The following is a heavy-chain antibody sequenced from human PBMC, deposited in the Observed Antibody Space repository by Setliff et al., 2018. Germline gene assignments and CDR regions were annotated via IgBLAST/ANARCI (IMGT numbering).Heavy chain of an antibody. V-gene: IGHV4-61*09. Sequence: SETLSLTCTVSGGSVNSGYDNWNWLRQPAGKGLEWIGHINRRGSTNFSPSLKSRVTISLDTSKNQFSLNLTSVTAADTAVYYCARQGASGAPHYWGQGTLVTVS. CDR1: GGSVNSGYDN. CDR3: ARQGASGAPHY. D-gene: IGHD6-13*01. J-gene: IGHJ4*02. CDR2: INRRGST.